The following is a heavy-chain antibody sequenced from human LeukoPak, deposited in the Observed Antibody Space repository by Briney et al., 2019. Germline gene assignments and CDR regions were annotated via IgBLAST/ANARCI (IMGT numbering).Heavy chain of an antibody. J-gene: IGHJ4*02. CDR1: GYTFTTYY. Sequence: GASVKVSCKASGYTFTTYYMHWVRQAPGQGLEWMGWINPNSGGTNYAQKFQGRVTMTRDTSISAAYMELSRLRSDDTAVYYCARGRYCSSTSCIPGDYWGQGTLVTVSS. V-gene: IGHV1-2*02. CDR3: ARGRYCSSTSCIPGDY. CDR2: INPNSGGT. D-gene: IGHD2-2*01.